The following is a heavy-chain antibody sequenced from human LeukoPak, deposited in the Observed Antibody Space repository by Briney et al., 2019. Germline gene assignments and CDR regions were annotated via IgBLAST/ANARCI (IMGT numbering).Heavy chain of an antibody. D-gene: IGHD4-23*01. CDR3: ARDPGYGGNPIYLDY. J-gene: IGHJ4*02. Sequence: GGSLRLSCAASGFTFDDYAMHWVRQAPGKGLEWVSGISWNSGSIGYADSVKGRFTISRDNSKNTLYLQMNSLRAEDTALYYCARDPGYGGNPIYLDYWGQGTLVTVSS. V-gene: IGHV3-9*01. CDR2: ISWNSGSI. CDR1: GFTFDDYA.